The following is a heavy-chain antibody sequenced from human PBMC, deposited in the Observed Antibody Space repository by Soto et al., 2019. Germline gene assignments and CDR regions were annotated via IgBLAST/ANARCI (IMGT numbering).Heavy chain of an antibody. V-gene: IGHV4-39*01. J-gene: IGHJ4*02. CDR1: GGSISSRNYY. D-gene: IGHD6-13*01. CDR2: IYYSVDT. CDR3: ASLQVPGNFEY. Sequence: SETLSLTCTVSGGSISSRNYYCPWVRQPPGKGLEWIGNIYYSVDTYYRPSLRSRLTISVDTSKNQFSLKLSSLTAADTAMYYCASLQVPGNFEYWGQGNMVTVSS.